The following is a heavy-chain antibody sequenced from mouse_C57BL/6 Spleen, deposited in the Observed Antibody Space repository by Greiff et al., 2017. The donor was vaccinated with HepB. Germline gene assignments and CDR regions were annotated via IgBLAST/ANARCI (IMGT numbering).Heavy chain of an antibody. D-gene: IGHD2-2*01. J-gene: IGHJ3*01. V-gene: IGHV2-2*01. CDR1: GFSLTSYG. CDR3: ARGYGYDVGFAY. Sequence: QVQLKESGPGLVQPSQSLSITCTVSGFSLTSYGVHWVRQSPGKGLEWLGVIWSGGSTDYNAAFISRLSISKDNSKSQVFFKMNSLQADDTAIYYCARGYGYDVGFAYWGQGTLVTVSA. CDR2: IWSGGST.